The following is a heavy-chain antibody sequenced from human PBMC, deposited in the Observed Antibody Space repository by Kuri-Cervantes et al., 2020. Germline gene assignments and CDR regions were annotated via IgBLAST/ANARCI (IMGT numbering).Heavy chain of an antibody. V-gene: IGHV1-3*01. CDR1: ESTFTSYA. CDR3: ARTRSSGYREVGYFDY. Sequence: SVKVSCKASESTFTSYAMHWVRQAPGQRLEWMGWINAGNGNTKYSQKFQGRVTITRDTSAGTAHMELSSLRSEDTAAYYCARTRSSGYREVGYFDYWGQGTLVTVSS. CDR2: INAGNGNT. D-gene: IGHD3-22*01. J-gene: IGHJ4*02.